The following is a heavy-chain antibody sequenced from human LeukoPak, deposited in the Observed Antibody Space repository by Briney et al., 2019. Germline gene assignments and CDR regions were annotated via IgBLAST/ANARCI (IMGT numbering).Heavy chain of an antibody. CDR3: AKDQGVRADGSFDY. J-gene: IGHJ4*02. CDR1: GFTFSSYG. V-gene: IGHV3-30*02. D-gene: IGHD1-26*01. CDR2: IRYDGSNK. Sequence: GGSLRLSCAASGFTFSSYGMHWVRQAPGKGLEWVAFIRYDGSNKYYADSVKGRFTISRDNSKNTLYLQRNSLRAEDTAVYYCAKDQGVRADGSFDYWGQGTLVTVSS.